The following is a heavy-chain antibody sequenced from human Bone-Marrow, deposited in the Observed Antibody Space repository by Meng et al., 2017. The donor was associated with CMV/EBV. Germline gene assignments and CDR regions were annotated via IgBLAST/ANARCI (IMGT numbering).Heavy chain of an antibody. J-gene: IGHJ6*02. V-gene: IGHV3-74*03. D-gene: IGHD2-2*01. CDR1: GFTFSSYG. Sequence: GESLKISCAASGFTFSSYGMHWVRQAPGKGLVWVSRIDSDGRITTYADSVKGRFIISRDNAKNTLYLQMNSLRAEDTAVYYWTRESVRDCVVPPGAPRISARAGMDVWGQGTAVTVSS. CDR3: TRESVRDCVVPPGAPRISARAGMDV. CDR2: IDSDGRIT.